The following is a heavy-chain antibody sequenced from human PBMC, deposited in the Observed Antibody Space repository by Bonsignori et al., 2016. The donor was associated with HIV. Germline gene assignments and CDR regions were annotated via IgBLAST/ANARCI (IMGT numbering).Heavy chain of an antibody. Sequence: GSLRLSCTVSGGSISSYYWSWIRQPPGKGLEWIGYIYYSGSTNYNPSLKSRVTISVDTSKNQFSLKLSSVTAADTAVYYCAREIGYFDYWGQGTLVTVSS. CDR2: IYYSGST. J-gene: IGHJ4*02. V-gene: IGHV4-59*01. CDR3: AREIGYFDY. CDR1: GGSISSYY. D-gene: IGHD2/OR15-2a*01.